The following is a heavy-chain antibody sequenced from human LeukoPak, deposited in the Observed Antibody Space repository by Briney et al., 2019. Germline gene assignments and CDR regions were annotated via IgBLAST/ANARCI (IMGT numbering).Heavy chain of an antibody. CDR2: IYHSGST. CDR3: ARHSYSSTSCYGAFDY. J-gene: IGHJ4*02. CDR1: GYSISSGYY. D-gene: IGHD2-2*01. Sequence: SETLSLTCAVSGYSISSGYYWGWIRQPPGKGLEWIGSIYHSGSTYYNPSLKSRVTISVDTSKNQFSLKLSSVTAADTAVYYCARHSYSSTSCYGAFDYWGQGTLVTVSS. V-gene: IGHV4-38-2*01.